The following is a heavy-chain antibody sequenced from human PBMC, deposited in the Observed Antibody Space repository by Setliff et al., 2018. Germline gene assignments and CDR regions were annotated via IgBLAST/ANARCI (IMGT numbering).Heavy chain of an antibody. V-gene: IGHV1-46*01. CDR2: INPSGGST. J-gene: IGHJ6*02. Sequence: GASVKVSCKASGYTFTGYYMHWVRQAPGQGLEWMGIINPSGGSTSYAQKFQGRVTITADKSTSTAYMELSSLRSEDTAVYYCAVDGSGSYYYSDYYYGMDVWGQGTTVTVSS. CDR3: AVDGSGSYYYSDYYYGMDV. D-gene: IGHD3-10*01. CDR1: GYTFTGYY.